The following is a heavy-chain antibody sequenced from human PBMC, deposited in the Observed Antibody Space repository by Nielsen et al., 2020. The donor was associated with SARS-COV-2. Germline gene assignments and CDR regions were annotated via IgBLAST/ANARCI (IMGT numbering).Heavy chain of an antibody. CDR3: ARVRITMIVVVDAFDI. Sequence: SETLSLTCTVSGGSINSYYWSWIRQPPGKGLEWIGYIYYSGSTYYNPSLKSRVTISVDTSKNQFSLKLSSVTAADTAVYYCARVRITMIVVVDAFDIWGQGTMVTVSS. CDR2: IYYSGST. CDR1: GGSINSYY. V-gene: IGHV4-59*12. J-gene: IGHJ3*02. D-gene: IGHD3-22*01.